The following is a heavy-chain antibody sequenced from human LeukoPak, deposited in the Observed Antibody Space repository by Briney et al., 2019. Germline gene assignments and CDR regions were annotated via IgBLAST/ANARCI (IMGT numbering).Heavy chain of an antibody. J-gene: IGHJ4*02. V-gene: IGHV3-43*02. D-gene: IGHD3-22*01. CDR1: GFMFHDYA. Sequence: GGSLRLSCAAPGFMFHDYAIHWVRQAPGKGLEWVSLISGDGGSPFYADSVKGRFTISRDNSKNSLYLQMNSLRSDDTALCYCARESESSGCYDYWGQGNLVTVSS. CDR3: ARESESSGCYDY. CDR2: ISGDGGSP.